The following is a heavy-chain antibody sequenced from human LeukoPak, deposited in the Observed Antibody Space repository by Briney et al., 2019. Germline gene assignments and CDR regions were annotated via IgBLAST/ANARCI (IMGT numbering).Heavy chain of an antibody. CDR2: ISTDGSTT. D-gene: IGHD2-8*02. V-gene: IGHV3-74*01. CDR1: GFTFSNYW. CDR3: TKDAGFEYCSRGACYTGDY. J-gene: IGHJ4*02. Sequence: PGGSLRLSCAASGFTFSNYWVHWVRQAPGEGLVWVSRISTDGSTTTYADSVKGRFTISRDNSKNTVCLQMNSLTVEDTAVYYCTKDAGFEYCSRGACYTGDYWGQGTLVTVSS.